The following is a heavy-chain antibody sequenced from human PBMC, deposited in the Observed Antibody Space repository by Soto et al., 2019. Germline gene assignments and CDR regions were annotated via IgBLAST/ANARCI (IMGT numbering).Heavy chain of an antibody. Sequence: SETLSLTCAVYGGSFSGYYWSWIRQPPGKGLEWIGEINHSGSTDYNPSLKSRVTISVDTSKNQFSLELSSVTAADTAVYYCARARRAPYSSGWYDAFDIWGQGTMVTVSS. D-gene: IGHD6-19*01. CDR2: INHSGST. CDR3: ARARRAPYSSGWYDAFDI. CDR1: GGSFSGYY. V-gene: IGHV4-34*01. J-gene: IGHJ3*02.